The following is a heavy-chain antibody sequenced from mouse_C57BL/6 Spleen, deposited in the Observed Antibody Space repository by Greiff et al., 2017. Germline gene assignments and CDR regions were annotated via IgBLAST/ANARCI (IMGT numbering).Heavy chain of an antibody. CDR2: IYPGNSDT. Sequence: VQLKQSGTVLARPGASVKMSCKTSGYTFTSYWMHWVKQRPGQGLEWIGAIYPGNSDTSYNQKFKGKAKLTAVTSASTAYMELSSLTNEDSAVXYCTLPPVYYDYDWYIDVWGTGTTVTVSS. V-gene: IGHV1-5*01. J-gene: IGHJ1*03. D-gene: IGHD2-4*01. CDR1: GYTFTSYW. CDR3: TLPPVYYDYDWYIDV.